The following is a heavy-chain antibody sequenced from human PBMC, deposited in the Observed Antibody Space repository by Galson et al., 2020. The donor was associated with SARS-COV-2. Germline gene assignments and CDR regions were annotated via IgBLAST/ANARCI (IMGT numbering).Heavy chain of an antibody. CDR1: GFTFSSYE. V-gene: IGHV3-48*03. Sequence: GGSLRLSCAASGFTFSSYEMNWVRQAPGKGLEWVSYISSSGSTIYYADSVKGRFTISRDNAKNSLYLQMNSLRAEDTAVYYCARWEPGRNSSGWSHGLYGMDVWGQGTTVTVSS. CDR3: ARWEPGRNSSGWSHGLYGMDV. J-gene: IGHJ6*02. CDR2: ISSSGSTI. D-gene: IGHD6-19*01.